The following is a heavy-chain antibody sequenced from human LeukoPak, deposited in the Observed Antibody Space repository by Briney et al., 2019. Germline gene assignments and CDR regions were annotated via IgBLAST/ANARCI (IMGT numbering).Heavy chain of an antibody. J-gene: IGHJ5*02. D-gene: IGHD3-3*01. CDR1: GGSIFNSY. V-gene: IGHV4-59*05. CDR2: IYYSGNT. Sequence: SETLSLTCTVSGGSIFNSYWSWIRQPPRKGLEWIGSIYYSGNTYYNPSLKSRVTISVDTSKNQFSLKLSSVTAADTAVYYCARSPSWLLSSSNWFDPWGQGTLVTVS. CDR3: ARSPSWLLSSSNWFDP.